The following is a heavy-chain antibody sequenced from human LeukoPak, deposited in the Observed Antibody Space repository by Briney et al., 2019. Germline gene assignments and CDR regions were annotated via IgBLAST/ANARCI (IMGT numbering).Heavy chain of an antibody. Sequence: GGSLRLSCTGSGFTFGDYAMTWVRQAPGKGLEWVGFIRSKTYGGTPEYAASVKGRFNISRDDSKSIAYLRMNSLKIEDTAVYYCARDQTPYYWGQGTLVTVSP. CDR1: GFTFGDYA. V-gene: IGHV3-49*04. CDR3: ARDQTPYY. CDR2: IRSKTYGGTP. J-gene: IGHJ4*02.